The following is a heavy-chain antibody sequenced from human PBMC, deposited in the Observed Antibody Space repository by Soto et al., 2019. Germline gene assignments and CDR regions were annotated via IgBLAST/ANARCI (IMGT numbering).Heavy chain of an antibody. J-gene: IGHJ3*02. Sequence: QVQLQESGPGLVKPSQTLSLTCTVSGGSISSGGYYWSWIRQHPGKGLEWIGYIYYSGSTYYNPSLKSRVTIAVDTSKNQFALKLSSVTAADTAVYYCASGSTWDRIDYAFDIWGQGTMVTVSS. D-gene: IGHD1-26*01. CDR2: IYYSGST. CDR1: GGSISSGGYY. CDR3: ASGSTWDRIDYAFDI. V-gene: IGHV4-31*03.